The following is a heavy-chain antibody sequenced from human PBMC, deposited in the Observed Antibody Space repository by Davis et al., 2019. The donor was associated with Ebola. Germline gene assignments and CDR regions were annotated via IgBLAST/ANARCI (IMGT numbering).Heavy chain of an antibody. CDR1: GDNVSVYTYG. CDR2: TYYKSKWYN. Sequence: HSQTLSLTCAISGDNVSVYTYGWNWIRQSPSRGLEWLGRTYYKSKWYNDYAVSVKSRITINPDTSKTQFSLKLTSVSAADTAMYYCAKTHLRLAFYFDTWGQGTPVTVSS. D-gene: IGHD3-16*01. CDR3: AKTHLRLAFYFDT. V-gene: IGHV6-1*01. J-gene: IGHJ4*02.